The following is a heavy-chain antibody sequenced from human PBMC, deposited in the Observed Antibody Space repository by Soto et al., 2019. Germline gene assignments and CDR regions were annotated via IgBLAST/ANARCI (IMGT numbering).Heavy chain of an antibody. CDR2: IYYAGST. V-gene: IGHV4-59*08. CDR3: ASRIVATETFDY. J-gene: IGHJ4*02. D-gene: IGHD5-12*01. Sequence: PSETLSLTCTVPGGSISSYYWSWIRQPPGKGLEWIGYIYYAGSTKYNPSLNSRVTISVDTSKNQFSLTVTSVTAADTAVYYCASRIVATETFDYWGQGTLVTVSS. CDR1: GGSISSYY.